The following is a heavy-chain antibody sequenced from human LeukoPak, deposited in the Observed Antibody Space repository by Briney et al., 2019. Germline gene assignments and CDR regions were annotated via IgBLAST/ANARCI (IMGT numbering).Heavy chain of an antibody. CDR3: AKVATKKLSLYSSGRIKKYYFDY. Sequence: LAGGSLRLSCAASRLTFNSYAMSWVRQAPGKGLEWVSVIGGSNGITFYVGSVKGRFTISRDNSKDTLYLQMNSLRAEDTAVYYCAKVATKKLSLYSSGRIKKYYFDYWGQGTLVTVSS. CDR2: IGGSNGIT. J-gene: IGHJ4*02. V-gene: IGHV3-23*01. CDR1: RLTFNSYA. D-gene: IGHD6-19*01.